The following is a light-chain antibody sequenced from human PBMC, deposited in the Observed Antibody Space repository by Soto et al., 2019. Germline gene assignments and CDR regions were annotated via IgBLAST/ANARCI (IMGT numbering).Light chain of an antibody. CDR3: QQYGSSPRT. Sequence: EIVLTQSPGTLSLSPVERATLSCRASQSVSSSYFAWYQQKPGQAPRLLIYGVSSRATGIPDRFSGSGSGTDFTLTISRLEPEDFAVYYCQQYGSSPRTFGQGTKVDIK. V-gene: IGKV3-20*01. CDR2: GVS. CDR1: QSVSSSY. J-gene: IGKJ1*01.